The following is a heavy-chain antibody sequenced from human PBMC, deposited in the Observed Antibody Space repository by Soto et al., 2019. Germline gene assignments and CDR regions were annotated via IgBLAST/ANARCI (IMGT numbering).Heavy chain of an antibody. J-gene: IGHJ4*02. CDR1: GFTFSSYA. V-gene: IGHV3-30-3*01. D-gene: IGHD4-17*01. CDR2: IPYDGSNK. Sequence: GGSLRLSCAASGFTFSSYAMHWVRQAPGKGLEWVEVIPYDGSNKYYADSVKVRFTISIDNSKNTLYLQMNSLRAEDTAVYYCESNPPHYVYGDYXFGYGGQGTLVXVXS. CDR3: ESNPPHYVYGDYXFGY.